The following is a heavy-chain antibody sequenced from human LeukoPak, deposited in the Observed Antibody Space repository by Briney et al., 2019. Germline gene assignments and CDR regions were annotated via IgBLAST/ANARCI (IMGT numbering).Heavy chain of an antibody. Sequence: RQPPGXXLEWIGEINHSGSTNYNPSLKSRVTISVDTSKNQFSLKLSSVTAADTAVYYCARGPAAGINYWGQGTLVTVSS. CDR3: ARGPAAGINY. V-gene: IGHV4-34*01. D-gene: IGHD6-13*01. J-gene: IGHJ4*02. CDR2: INHSGST.